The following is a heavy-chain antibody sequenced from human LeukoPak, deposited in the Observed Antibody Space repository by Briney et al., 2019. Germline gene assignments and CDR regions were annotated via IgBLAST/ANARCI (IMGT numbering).Heavy chain of an antibody. J-gene: IGHJ3*02. CDR1: GGTFSSYA. CDR2: IIPIFGTA. Sequence: SVKVSCKASGGTFSSYAISWVRQAPGQGLEWMGGIIPIFGTANYAQRFQGRVTITADKSTSTAYMELSSLRSEDTAVYYCARPMTTVTTFAFDIWGQGTMVTVSS. CDR3: ARPMTTVTTFAFDI. D-gene: IGHD4-17*01. V-gene: IGHV1-69*06.